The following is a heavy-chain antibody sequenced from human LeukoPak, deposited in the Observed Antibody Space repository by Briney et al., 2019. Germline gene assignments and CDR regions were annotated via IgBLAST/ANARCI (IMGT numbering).Heavy chain of an antibody. Sequence: GGSLRLSCAASGFTFNTFNMNWVRQAPGKGLEWVSSITSGGDYIYYADSVKGRFTTSRDYAKNSLSLQLNSLRVEDTAVYYCARGHYDVLAASYKWTPDYWGQGTLVTVSS. V-gene: IGHV3-21*01. J-gene: IGHJ4*02. CDR1: GFTFNTFN. CDR2: ITSGGDYI. CDR3: ARGHYDVLAASYKWTPDY. D-gene: IGHD3-9*01.